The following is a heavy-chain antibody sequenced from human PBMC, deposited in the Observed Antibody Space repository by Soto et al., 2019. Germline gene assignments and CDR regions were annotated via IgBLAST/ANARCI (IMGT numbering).Heavy chain of an antibody. J-gene: IGHJ3*02. CDR1: GFTFSSYA. CDR2: ISGSGGST. V-gene: IGHV3-23*01. D-gene: IGHD2-21*01. Sequence: GGSLRLSCAASGFTFSSYAMSWVRQAPGKGLEWVSAISGSGGSTYYADSVKGRFTISRDNSKNTLYLQMNSLRAENTAVFYCAKGVVISLVISAFDIWGQGTMVTVSS. CDR3: AKGVVISLVISAFDI.